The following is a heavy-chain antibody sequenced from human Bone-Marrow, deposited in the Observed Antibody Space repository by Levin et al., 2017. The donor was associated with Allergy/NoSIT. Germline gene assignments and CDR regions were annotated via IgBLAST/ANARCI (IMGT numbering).Heavy chain of an antibody. J-gene: IGHJ6*02. CDR1: DDSISTGDYY. Sequence: SQTLSLTCTVSDDSISTGDYYWTWVRQSPGKGLEWIGFISYSGSTFYNPSLESRITISKDTSKSQFSLRLTSVTVADTAVYYCARDQGWVEFSGGMDVWGQGTRVTVSS. CDR2: ISYSGST. V-gene: IGHV4-30-4*01. CDR3: ARDQGWVEFSGGMDV. D-gene: IGHD5-24*01.